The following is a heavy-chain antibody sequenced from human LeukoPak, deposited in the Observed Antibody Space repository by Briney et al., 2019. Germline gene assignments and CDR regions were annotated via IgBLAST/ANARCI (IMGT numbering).Heavy chain of an antibody. CDR1: GGSFSGYY. D-gene: IGHD5-24*01. CDR3: ASGLRDGYGDY. Sequence: PSETLSLTCAVYGGSFSGYYWSWIRQPPGKGLEWIGEINHGGSTNYNPSLKSRVTISVDTSKNQFSLKLSSVTAADTAVYYCASGLRDGYGDYWGQGTLVTVSS. J-gene: IGHJ4*02. CDR2: INHGGST. V-gene: IGHV4-34*01.